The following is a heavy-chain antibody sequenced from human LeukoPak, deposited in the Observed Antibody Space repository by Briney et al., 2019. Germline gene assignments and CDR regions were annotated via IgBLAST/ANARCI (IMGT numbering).Heavy chain of an antibody. CDR2: INPSGGST. Sequence: GASVKVSCKTSGHTLTDYYIHWVRQAPGQGLEWMGIINPSGGSTSYAQKFQGRVTMTRDTSTSTVYMELSSLRSEDTAMYYCAREDDQGLVGGYWGQGTLVAVSS. CDR1: GHTLTDYY. D-gene: IGHD2-2*01. J-gene: IGHJ4*02. V-gene: IGHV1-46*01. CDR3: AREDDQGLVGGY.